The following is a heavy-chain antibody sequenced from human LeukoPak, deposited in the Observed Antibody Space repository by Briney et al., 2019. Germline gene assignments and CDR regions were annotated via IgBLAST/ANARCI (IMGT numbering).Heavy chain of an antibody. V-gene: IGHV4-30-2*01. CDR1: GGSISSGGYS. CDR2: IYHSGST. J-gene: IGHJ5*02. D-gene: IGHD3-3*01. Sequence: PSETLSLTCAVSGGSISSGGYSWSWIRQPPGKGLEWIVYIYHSGSTYYNPSLKSRVTISVDRSKNQFSLKLSSVTAADTAVYYCARVGDYDFWSGYNWFDPWGQGTLVTVSS. CDR3: ARVGDYDFWSGYNWFDP.